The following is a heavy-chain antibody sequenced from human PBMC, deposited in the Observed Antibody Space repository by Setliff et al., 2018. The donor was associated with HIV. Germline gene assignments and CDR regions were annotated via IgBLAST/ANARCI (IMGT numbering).Heavy chain of an antibody. Sequence: SETLSLTCAVYGGSFSGYYWSWIRQPPGKGLEWIGGIDYSGSTYYNPSLKSRVTISVDTSKSQFSLKLSSVTAADTAVYYCARKPGFCSGGGCRGYFDYWGQGTLVTVSS. V-gene: IGHV4-34*01. D-gene: IGHD2-15*01. CDR2: IDYSGST. CDR1: GGSFSGYY. CDR3: ARKPGFCSGGGCRGYFDY. J-gene: IGHJ4*02.